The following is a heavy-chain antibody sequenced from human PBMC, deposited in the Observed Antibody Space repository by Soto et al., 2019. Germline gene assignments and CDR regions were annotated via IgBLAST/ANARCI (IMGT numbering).Heavy chain of an antibody. D-gene: IGHD2-15*01. CDR3: VRGGIAGHWFDP. CDR1: RGFINKGGFY. CDR2: IFHSGST. V-gene: IGHV4-31*03. J-gene: IGHJ5*02. Sequence: SETLSLTCSDSRGFINKGGFYYSWIRQPPGKGLEWLGYIFHSGSTLYTPSLRGRLTLSADTSRNQLSLHLTSVTAADTAVYYCVRGGIAGHWFDPWGQGILVTVPQ.